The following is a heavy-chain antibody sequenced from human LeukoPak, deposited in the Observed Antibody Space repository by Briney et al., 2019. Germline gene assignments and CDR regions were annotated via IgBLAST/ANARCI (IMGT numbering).Heavy chain of an antibody. D-gene: IGHD2-2*01. CDR1: GHTFTGYY. V-gene: IGHV1-2*02. CDR3: ARGSTMTTLPYFYYFMDV. Sequence: ASVKVSCKASGHTFTGYYIHWVRQAPGQGLEWMGWINPNSGGTNYAQKFQGRVTMARDTSISTAYMELSRLTSDDTAIYYCARGSTMTTLPYFYYFMDVWGKGTTVTVSS. CDR2: INPNSGGT. J-gene: IGHJ6*03.